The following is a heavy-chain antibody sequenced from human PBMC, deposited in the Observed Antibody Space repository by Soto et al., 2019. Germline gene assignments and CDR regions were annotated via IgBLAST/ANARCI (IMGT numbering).Heavy chain of an antibody. D-gene: IGHD3-3*01. CDR3: ARDRDYDFWSGYYIGAYYYYYYGMDV. V-gene: IGHV1-18*04. J-gene: IGHJ6*02. CDR1: GYTFTSYG. CDR2: ISAYNGNT. Sequence: WASVKVSCKASGYTFTSYGISWVRQAPGQGLEWMGWISAYNGNTNYAQKLQGRVTMTTDTSTSTAYMELRSLRSDDTAVYYCARDRDYDFWSGYYIGAYYYYYYGMDVWGQGTTVTVSS.